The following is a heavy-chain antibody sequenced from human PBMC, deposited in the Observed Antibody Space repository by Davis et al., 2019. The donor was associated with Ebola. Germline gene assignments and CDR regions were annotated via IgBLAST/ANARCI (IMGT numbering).Heavy chain of an antibody. D-gene: IGHD2-8*02. V-gene: IGHV4-4*02. Sequence: MPSETLSLTCAVSGDSISSSNWWSWVRQPPGKGLEWIGEINPSGSTNENPSLRTRVVMSVDRSTDHVFLKLFDVTAADTAAYFCARGRIVLVAGATRSNAFDMWGQGTMVTVSS. CDR3: ARGRIVLVAGATRSNAFDM. CDR1: GDSISSSNW. CDR2: INPSGST. J-gene: IGHJ3*02.